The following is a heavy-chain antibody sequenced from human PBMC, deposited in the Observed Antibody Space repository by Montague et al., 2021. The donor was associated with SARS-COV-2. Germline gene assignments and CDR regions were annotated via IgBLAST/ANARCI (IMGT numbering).Heavy chain of an antibody. Sequence: SLRLSCAASRFIVSSNYMSWVRQAPGKGLEWVSVIYSGGSTYYADSVKGRFTISRHNSKNTLYLQMNSLRAEDTAVYYCAREVYGMDVWGQGTTVTVSS. CDR1: RFIVSSNY. J-gene: IGHJ6*02. V-gene: IGHV3-53*04. CDR3: AREVYGMDV. CDR2: IYSGGST.